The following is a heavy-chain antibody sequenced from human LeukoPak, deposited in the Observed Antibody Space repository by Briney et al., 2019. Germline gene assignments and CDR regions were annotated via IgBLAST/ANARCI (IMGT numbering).Heavy chain of an antibody. Sequence: PSETLSLTCTVSGGSISSSSYYWGWIRQPPGKGLEWIGSIYYSGSTYYNPSLKSRVTISVDTSKNQFSLKLSSVTAADTAVYYCARGIGLWLRALGTINYFDYWGQGTLVTVSS. CDR1: GGSISSSSYY. CDR2: IYYSGST. D-gene: IGHD5-12*01. J-gene: IGHJ4*02. CDR3: ARGIGLWLRALGTINYFDY. V-gene: IGHV4-39*07.